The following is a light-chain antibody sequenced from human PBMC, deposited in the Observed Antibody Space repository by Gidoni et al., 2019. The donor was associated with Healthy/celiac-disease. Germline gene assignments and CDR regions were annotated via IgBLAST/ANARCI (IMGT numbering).Light chain of an antibody. CDR1: QSISNY. CDR2: AAS. Sequence: DIQVTQSPAALSASVGDRVTITFRASQSISNYLNLYQQKPVKAPKLLSYAASRLQSRVPSRFSGIGSGTEFTLTISNLQPEEFATYYCQQSYSTLPNTFGQGTKLEIK. J-gene: IGKJ2*01. CDR3: QQSYSTLPNT. V-gene: IGKV1-39*01.